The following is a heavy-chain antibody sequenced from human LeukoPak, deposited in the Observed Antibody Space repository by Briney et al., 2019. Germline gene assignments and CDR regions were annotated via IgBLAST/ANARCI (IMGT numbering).Heavy chain of an antibody. V-gene: IGHV4-59*08. Sequence: SETLSLTCTVSGGFISSYYWSWIRQPPGKGLEWIGYIYYSGSTNYNPSLKSRVTISVDTSKNQFSLKLSSVTAADTAVYYCARVNGDYFDYWGQGTLVTVSS. J-gene: IGHJ4*02. D-gene: IGHD4-17*01. CDR3: ARVNGDYFDY. CDR2: IYYSGST. CDR1: GGFISSYY.